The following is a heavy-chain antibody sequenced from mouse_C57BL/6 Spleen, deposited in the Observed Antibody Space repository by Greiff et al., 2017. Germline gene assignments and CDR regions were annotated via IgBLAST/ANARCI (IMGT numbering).Heavy chain of an antibody. CDR1: GYTFTSYG. V-gene: IGHV1-81*01. J-gene: IGHJ4*01. CDR3: ARQDWDYYAMDY. CDR2: IYPRSGNT. D-gene: IGHD4-1*01. Sequence: QVQRQQSGAELARPGASVKLSCKASGYTFTSYGISWVKQRTGQGLEWIGEIYPRSGNTYYNEKFKGKATLTADKSSSTAYMELRSLTSEDSAVYFCARQDWDYYAMDYWGQGTSVTVSS.